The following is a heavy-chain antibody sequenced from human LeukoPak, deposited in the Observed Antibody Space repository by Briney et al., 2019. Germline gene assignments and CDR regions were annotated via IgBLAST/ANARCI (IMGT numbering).Heavy chain of an antibody. CDR3: ARDSRGEYFDY. D-gene: IGHD3-10*01. CDR2: IYYSGST. V-gene: IGHV4-39*07. Sequence: SETLSLTCTVSGGSISSSSYYWGWIRQPPGKGLEWIGSIYYSGSTYYNPSLKSRVTISVDTSKNQFSLKLSSVTAADTAVYYCARDSRGEYFDYWGQGTLVTVSS. J-gene: IGHJ4*02. CDR1: GGSISSSSYY.